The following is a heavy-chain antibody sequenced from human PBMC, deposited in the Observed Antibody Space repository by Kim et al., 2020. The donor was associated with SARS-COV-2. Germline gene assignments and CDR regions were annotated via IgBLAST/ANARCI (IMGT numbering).Heavy chain of an antibody. Sequence: KRRVTISVDTSKNQLSLKLSSVTAADTAVYYCARQMGITMIVVVISTHFDYWGQGTLVTVSS. V-gene: IGHV4-39*01. D-gene: IGHD3-22*01. CDR3: ARQMGITMIVVVISTHFDY. J-gene: IGHJ4*02.